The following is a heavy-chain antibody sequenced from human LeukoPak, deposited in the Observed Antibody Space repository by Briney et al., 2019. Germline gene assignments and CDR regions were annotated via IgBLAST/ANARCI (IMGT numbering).Heavy chain of an antibody. D-gene: IGHD6-13*01. CDR1: RGTFSSYA. CDR2: IIPIFGTA. V-gene: IGHV1-69*13. CDR3: ARASSYSSSWYWFDP. J-gene: IGHJ5*02. Sequence: AASVKVSCKASRGTFSSYAISWVRQAPGQGLEWMGGIIPIFGTANYAQKFQGRVTITADESTSTAYMELSSLRSEDTAVYYCARASSYSSSWYWFDPWGQGTLVTVSS.